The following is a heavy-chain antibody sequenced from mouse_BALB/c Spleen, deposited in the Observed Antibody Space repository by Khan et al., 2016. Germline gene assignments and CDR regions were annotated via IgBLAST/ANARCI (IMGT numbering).Heavy chain of an antibody. V-gene: IGHV1-77*01. J-gene: IGHJ4*01. CDR1: GHTFTDYY. Sequence: QVRLQQSGTELPRPGASVKLSCKASGHTFTDYYLHWVKQRTGQGLEWIGEIFPGSGITYYNEKFKGKASLTADTSSSTAYMQLSSLTSDDSAVYFCARSYYGYFAMDYWGHGASVTVSS. CDR3: ARSYYGYFAMDY. D-gene: IGHD1-2*01. CDR2: IFPGSGIT.